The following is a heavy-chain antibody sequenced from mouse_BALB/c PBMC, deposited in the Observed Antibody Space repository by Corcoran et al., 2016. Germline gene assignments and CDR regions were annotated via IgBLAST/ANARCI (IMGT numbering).Heavy chain of an antibody. J-gene: IGHJ3*01. CDR3: AGDSSGSVFAY. Sequence: QVQLQQSGAELMKPGASVKISCKATGYTFSSYWIEWVKQRPGHGLEWIGEILPGSGSTNYNEKFKGKATFTADTSSNTAYMQRSSLTSEDSAVYDCAGDSSGSVFAYWCQGTLVTVSA. V-gene: IGHV1-9*01. CDR1: GYTFSSYW. D-gene: IGHD3-2*01. CDR2: ILPGSGST.